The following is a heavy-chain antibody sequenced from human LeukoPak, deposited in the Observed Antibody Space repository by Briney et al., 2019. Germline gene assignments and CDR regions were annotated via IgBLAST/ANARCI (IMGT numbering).Heavy chain of an antibody. J-gene: IGHJ6*03. CDR1: GYTFTSYA. CDR3: ARGAYSSSSGYYYYYMDV. V-gene: IGHV1-3*01. Sequence: ASVKVSCEASGYTFTSYAMHWGRQAPGQRLEWMGWINAGNGNTKYSQEFQGRVTITRDTSASTAYMELSRLRSDDTAVYYCARGAYSSSSGYYYYYMDVWGKGTTVTVSS. D-gene: IGHD6-6*01. CDR2: INAGNGNT.